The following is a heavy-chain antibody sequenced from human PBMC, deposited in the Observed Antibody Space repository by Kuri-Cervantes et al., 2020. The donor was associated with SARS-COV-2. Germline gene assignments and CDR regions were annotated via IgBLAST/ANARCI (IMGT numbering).Heavy chain of an antibody. CDR3: ARETTRGGYDY. J-gene: IGHJ4*02. CDR2: ISSSGSSI. Sequence: LSLTCAASGFTFSDYYMSWIRQAPGKGLEWVSYISSSGSSIYYADSVKGRFTISRDNAKNSLYLQMNSLRAEDTAVYYCARETTRGGYDYWGQGTLVTVSS. CDR1: GFTFSDYY. D-gene: IGHD5-12*01. V-gene: IGHV3-11*04.